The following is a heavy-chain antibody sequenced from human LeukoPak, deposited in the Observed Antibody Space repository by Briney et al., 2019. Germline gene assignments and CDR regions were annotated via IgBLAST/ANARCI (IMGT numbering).Heavy chain of an antibody. CDR2: INHSGST. D-gene: IGHD6-19*01. V-gene: IGHV4-34*01. Sequence: SETLSLTCAVYGGSFSGYYWSWIRQPPGKGLEWIGEINHSGSTNYNPSLKSRVTISVDKSKNQFSLKLSSVTAADTAVYYCARDNEQWPPRGWFDPWGQGTLVTVSS. J-gene: IGHJ5*02. CDR1: GGSFSGYY. CDR3: ARDNEQWPPRGWFDP.